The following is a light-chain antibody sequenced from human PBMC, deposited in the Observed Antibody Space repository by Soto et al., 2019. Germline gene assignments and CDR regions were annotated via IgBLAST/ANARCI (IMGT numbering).Light chain of an antibody. CDR1: QSFSSY. CDR3: QQSYSTLTWT. V-gene: IGKV1-39*01. J-gene: IGKJ1*01. CDR2: AAS. Sequence: DIQMTQSPSSLSASVGDRVTITCRASQSFSSYLNWYQQKPGKAPKLLIYAASSLQSGVPSRFSGSGSGTDFTLTISSLQPEEFATYYCQQSYSTLTWTFGQGTKVEIK.